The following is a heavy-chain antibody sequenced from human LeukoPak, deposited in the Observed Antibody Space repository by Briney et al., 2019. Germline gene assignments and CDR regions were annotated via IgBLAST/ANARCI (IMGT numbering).Heavy chain of an antibody. CDR3: ATYGYAHDAFDI. CDR1: GFTFSDYW. D-gene: IGHD5-18*01. V-gene: IGHV4-4*07. CDR2: IYTSGST. Sequence: GSLRPSCATSGFTFSDYWMSWIRQPAGKGLEWIGRIYTSGSTNYNPSLKSRVTMSVDTSKNQFSLKLSSVTAADTAVYYCATYGYAHDAFDIWGQGTMVTVSS. J-gene: IGHJ3*02.